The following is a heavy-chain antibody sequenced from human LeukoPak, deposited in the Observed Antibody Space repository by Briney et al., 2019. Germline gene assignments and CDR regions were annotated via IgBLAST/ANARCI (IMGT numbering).Heavy chain of an antibody. D-gene: IGHD2-15*01. J-gene: IGHJ4*02. CDR3: ARDPGYCSGGSCYGVFDY. V-gene: IGHV1-69*13. Sequence: GASVKVSCTASGGTFSSYAISWVRQAPGQGLEWMGGIIPIFGTANYAQKFQGRVTITADESTSTAYMELSSLRSEDTAVYYCARDPGYCSGGSCYGVFDYWGQGTLVTVSS. CDR2: IIPIFGTA. CDR1: GGTFSSYA.